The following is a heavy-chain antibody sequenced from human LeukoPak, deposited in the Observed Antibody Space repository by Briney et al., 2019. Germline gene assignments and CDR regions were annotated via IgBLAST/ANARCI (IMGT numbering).Heavy chain of an antibody. J-gene: IGHJ4*02. D-gene: IGHD3-22*01. CDR1: GFTFSTYA. CDR3: ARDGTYYYDSSGYPQSSGLDY. Sequence: TGGSLRLSCVASGFTFSTYAMHWVRQAPGKGLEWVAIILYDGSNKFYADSVKGRVTISRDDSKNTLYLQMNSLRAEDTAVYYCARDGTYYYDSSGYPQSSGLDYWGQGTLVTVSS. CDR2: ILYDGSNK. V-gene: IGHV3-30*02.